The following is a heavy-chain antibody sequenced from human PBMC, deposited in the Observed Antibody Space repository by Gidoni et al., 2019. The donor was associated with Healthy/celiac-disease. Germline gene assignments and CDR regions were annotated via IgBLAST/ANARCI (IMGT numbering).Heavy chain of an antibody. Sequence: QVQLVQSGAEVKKPAASVKVSCKAPGYTFTSYGISWVRQAPGQGLEWMGWISAYNGNTNYAQKLQGRVTMTTDTSTSTAYMELRSLRSDDTAVYYCARLAYCGGDCYSYFQHWGQGTLVTVSS. CDR2: ISAYNGNT. CDR3: ARLAYCGGDCYSYFQH. V-gene: IGHV1-18*01. CDR1: GYTFTSYG. J-gene: IGHJ1*01. D-gene: IGHD2-21*02.